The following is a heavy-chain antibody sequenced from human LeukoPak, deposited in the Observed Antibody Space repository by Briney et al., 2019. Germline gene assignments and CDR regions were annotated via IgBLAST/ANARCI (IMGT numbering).Heavy chain of an antibody. CDR3: AADLPTLGSGEVDY. Sequence: PGGSLRLSCAASGFTLSNAWMSWVRQAPGKGLEWVGRIKSKAGGGTTDYAEPVKGRFTISRDDSKNTLYLQMNSLKTEDTAVYFCAADLPTLGSGEVDYWGQGTLVTVSS. CDR2: IKSKAGGGTT. CDR1: GFTLSNAW. V-gene: IGHV3-15*01. D-gene: IGHD3-10*01. J-gene: IGHJ4*02.